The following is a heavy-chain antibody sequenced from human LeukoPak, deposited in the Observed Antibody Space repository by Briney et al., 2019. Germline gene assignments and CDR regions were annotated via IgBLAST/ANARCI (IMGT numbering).Heavy chain of an antibody. CDR1: GFTFTTYA. J-gene: IGHJ4*02. Sequence: GRSLRLSCAASGFTFTTYAMSWVRQAPGKGLESVSAISGSGDSTYYADSVKGRFTISRDNSKNTLYLQVNSLRAEDTAVYYCAKAHYIHFLDYWGQGTLVTVSS. CDR2: ISGSGDST. CDR3: AKAHYIHFLDY. V-gene: IGHV3-23*01. D-gene: IGHD2/OR15-2a*01.